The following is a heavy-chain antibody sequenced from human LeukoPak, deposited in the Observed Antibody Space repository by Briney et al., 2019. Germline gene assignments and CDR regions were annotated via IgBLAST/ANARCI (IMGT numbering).Heavy chain of an antibody. Sequence: GGSLRLSCAASGFTFSSYAMIWVRQAPGKGLECVSAITAPGDATYYADSVKGRFSISRDNSKNTLYLLLNSLRVEDTALYYCAKAFGTNGYFQLPIDFWGQGTLVTVSS. V-gene: IGHV3-23*01. CDR2: ITAPGDAT. CDR1: GFTFSSYA. D-gene: IGHD2-8*01. CDR3: AKAFGTNGYFQLPIDF. J-gene: IGHJ4*02.